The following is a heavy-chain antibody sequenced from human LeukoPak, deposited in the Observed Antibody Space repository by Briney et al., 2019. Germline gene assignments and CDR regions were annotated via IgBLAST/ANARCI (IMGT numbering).Heavy chain of an antibody. Sequence: SETLSLTCTVSGGSISSYYWSWIRQPAGKGLEWIGRIYASGSTNYNPSLKSRVTMSVDTSKNQFSLKLSSVTAADTAFYYCARYIVSYPHDAFDIWGQGTMVTVSS. CDR1: GGSISSYY. D-gene: IGHD1-26*01. CDR3: ARYIVSYPHDAFDI. V-gene: IGHV4-4*07. J-gene: IGHJ3*02. CDR2: IYASGST.